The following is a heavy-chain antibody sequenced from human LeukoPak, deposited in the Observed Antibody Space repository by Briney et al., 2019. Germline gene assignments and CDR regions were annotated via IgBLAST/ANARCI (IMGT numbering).Heavy chain of an antibody. Sequence: SETLYLTCTVSGGSISSYYWSWIRQPPGKGLEWIGYIYYSGSTNYNPSLKSRVTISVDTSKNQFSLKLSSVTAADTAVYYCARFDGSGSFPYFDYWGQGTLVTVSS. V-gene: IGHV4-59*01. J-gene: IGHJ4*02. CDR1: GGSISSYY. CDR2: IYYSGST. D-gene: IGHD3-10*01. CDR3: ARFDGSGSFPYFDY.